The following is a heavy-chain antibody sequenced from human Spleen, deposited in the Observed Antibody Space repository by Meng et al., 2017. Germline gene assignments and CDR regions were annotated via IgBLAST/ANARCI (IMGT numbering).Heavy chain of an antibody. J-gene: IGHJ4*02. CDR2: INSDGGST. V-gene: IGHV3-74*01. D-gene: IGHD3-16*01. CDR1: GFTFSTYW. Sequence: GESLKISCAASGFTFSTYWMHWVRQAPGKGLVWVSRINSDGGSTRYADSVKGRFSISRDNAKNTLYLQMNSLRAEDTAVYYCAGLRGGFDYWGQGTLVTVSS. CDR3: AGLRGGFDY.